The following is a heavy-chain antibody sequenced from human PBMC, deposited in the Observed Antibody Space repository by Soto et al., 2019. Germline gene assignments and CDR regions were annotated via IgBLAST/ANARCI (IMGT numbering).Heavy chain of an antibody. D-gene: IGHD2-15*01. V-gene: IGHV4-30-4*01. J-gene: IGHJ5*01. CDR2: IYKSATT. Sequence: PSETLSLTCSVSGDSISSVDYFWAWIRQPPGQALEYIGYIYKSATTYYNPSFESRVAISLDTSKSQFSLNVTSVTAADTAVYFCARGRYCLTGRCFPNWFDSWGQRTLVPVCS. CDR1: GDSISSVDYF. CDR3: ARGRYCLTGRCFPNWFDS.